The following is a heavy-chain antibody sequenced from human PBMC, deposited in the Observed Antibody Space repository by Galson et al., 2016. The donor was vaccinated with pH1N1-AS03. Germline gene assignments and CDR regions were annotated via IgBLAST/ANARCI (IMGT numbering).Heavy chain of an antibody. Sequence: QSGAEVKKPGESLKISCKVSGYTFSNHWIGWVRQMPGKGLEWMGIIYPADSSTTYSPSFQGQVTIAADQSISTAYLQWSSLRASDTDMYFGARQQDGRGCGVECLFGYGRDVWGQETTVIVSS. CDR3: ARQQDGRGCGVECLFGYGRDV. J-gene: IGHJ6*02. CDR2: IYPADSST. CDR1: GYTFSNHW. D-gene: IGHD3-3*01. V-gene: IGHV5-51*01.